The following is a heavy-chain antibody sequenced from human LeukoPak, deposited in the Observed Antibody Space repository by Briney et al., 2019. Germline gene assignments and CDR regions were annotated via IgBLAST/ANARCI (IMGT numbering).Heavy chain of an antibody. CDR3: ARGPDVSYFDY. CDR1: GFTVSSNY. V-gene: IGHV3-66*01. Sequence: GGSLRLSCAASGFTVSSNYMSWVRQAPGKGLEWVSVIYSGGTTYYADSVKGRFTISRDNSKNTLHLQMNSLTVEDTAVYYCARGPDVSYFDYWGQGTLVTVSS. J-gene: IGHJ4*02. D-gene: IGHD3-10*02. CDR2: IYSGGTT.